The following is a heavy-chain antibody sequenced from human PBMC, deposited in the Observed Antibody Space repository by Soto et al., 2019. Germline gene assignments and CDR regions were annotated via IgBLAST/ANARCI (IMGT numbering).Heavy chain of an antibody. D-gene: IGHD5-18*01. V-gene: IGHV3-23*01. CDR2: IAFTGSAT. CDR1: GFTFHDYA. Sequence: GESLKISCATSGFTFHDYAMSWVRQAPGKGLEWVSAIAFTGSATYYADSVKGRFSISRDNSKNIVYLQMNSLRVDDTALYYCVKEVETVRQVAFALWGQGTQVTVSS. J-gene: IGHJ4*02. CDR3: VKEVETVRQVAFAL.